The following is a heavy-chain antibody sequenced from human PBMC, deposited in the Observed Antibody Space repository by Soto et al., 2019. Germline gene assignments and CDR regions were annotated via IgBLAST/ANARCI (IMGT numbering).Heavy chain of an antibody. V-gene: IGHV3-74*01. D-gene: IGHD1-26*01. CDR2: INSDGSST. J-gene: IGHJ3*02. CDR1: GFTFSSYW. CDR3: ARARGGKGAFDI. Sequence: GGSLRLSCAASGFTFSSYWMHWVRRAPGKGLVWVSRINSDGSSTSYADSVKGRFTISRDNAKNTLYLQMNSLRAEDTAVYYCARARGGKGAFDIWGQGTMVTVSS.